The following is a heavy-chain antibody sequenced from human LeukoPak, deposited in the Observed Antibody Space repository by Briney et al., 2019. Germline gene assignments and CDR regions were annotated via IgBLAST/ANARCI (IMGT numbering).Heavy chain of an antibody. CDR1: GDSISSGAYS. V-gene: IGHV4-30-2*01. J-gene: IGHJ5*02. Sequence: PSETLSLTCVVFGDSISSGAYSWSWIRQPPGKGLGWIGYIFHSGSTFYNPSLKSRVTISVDNSKNQFSLRLSSVTAADTAVYYCARELWFANAPGSWLDPWGQGTLVTVSS. CDR2: IFHSGST. D-gene: IGHD3-10*01. CDR3: ARELWFANAPGSWLDP.